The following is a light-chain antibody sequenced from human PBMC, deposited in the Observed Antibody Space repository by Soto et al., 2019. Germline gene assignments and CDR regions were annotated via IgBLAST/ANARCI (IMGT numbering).Light chain of an antibody. V-gene: IGLV2-8*01. Sequence: QSALTQPPSASGSPGQSVTLSCTGTSSDVGGYNYVSWYQQHPGKAPKLMIYEVSKRPSGVPDRFSGSKSGNTASLTVYGLQAEDEADYYCNSYAGSNNLYVFGTGTKLTVL. J-gene: IGLJ1*01. CDR2: EVS. CDR1: SSDVGGYNY. CDR3: NSYAGSNNLYV.